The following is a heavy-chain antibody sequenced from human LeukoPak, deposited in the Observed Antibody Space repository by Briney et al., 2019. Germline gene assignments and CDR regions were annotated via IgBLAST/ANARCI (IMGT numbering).Heavy chain of an antibody. CDR1: GFTFSAYY. Sequence: GGSLRLSCAASGFTFSAYYMSWIRQAPGKGLEWVSYITSSGTYTSYADSVKGRFTISRDNAKSSLYLQMNSLRAEDTAVYYCASTQSELAFDIWGRGTMVTVSS. V-gene: IGHV3-11*03. CDR3: ASTQSELAFDI. D-gene: IGHD3-10*01. J-gene: IGHJ3*02. CDR2: ITSSGTYT.